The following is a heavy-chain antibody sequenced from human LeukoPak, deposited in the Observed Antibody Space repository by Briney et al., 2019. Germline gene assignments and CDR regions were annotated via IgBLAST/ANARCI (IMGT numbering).Heavy chain of an antibody. CDR1: GGSFSGYY. Sequence: SETLSLTCAVYGGSFSGYYWSWIRQPPGKGLEWIGEINHSGSTNYNPSLKSRATISVDTSKNQFSLKLSSVTAADTAVYYCARDSQGFDYWGQGTLVTVSS. J-gene: IGHJ4*02. CDR3: ARDSQGFDY. CDR2: INHSGST. V-gene: IGHV4-34*01.